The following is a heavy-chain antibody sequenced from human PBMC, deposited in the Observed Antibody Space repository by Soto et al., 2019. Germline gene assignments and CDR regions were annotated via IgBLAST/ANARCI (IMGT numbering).Heavy chain of an antibody. J-gene: IGHJ4*02. V-gene: IGHV4-31*03. D-gene: IGHD2-15*01. CDR3: ARAPQVVVAATDYFDY. CDR1: GGSISSAGYY. Sequence: PSETLSLTCTVSGGSISSAGYYWSWIRQHPGKGLEWIGYIYFSGSTYYNPSLKSRVTISVDTSKNQFSLKLSSVTAADTAVYYCARAPQVVVAATDYFDYWGQGTLVTVSS. CDR2: IYFSGST.